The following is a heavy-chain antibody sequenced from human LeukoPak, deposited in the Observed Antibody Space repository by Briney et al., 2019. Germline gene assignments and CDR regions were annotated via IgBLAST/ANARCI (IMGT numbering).Heavy chain of an antibody. CDR2: ITEDGSAQ. CDR3: ARDLHPSYYLPDY. J-gene: IGHJ4*02. D-gene: IGHD1-26*01. Sequence: PGGSLRLSCAVSGLTFNNYWMTWVRPTPGKGLEWVASITEDGSAQYYDDSVKGRFTISRDNAKNSLYLQMNSLRAEDTAVYYCARDLHPSYYLPDYWGQGTLVTVSS. V-gene: IGHV3-7*04. CDR1: GLTFNNYW.